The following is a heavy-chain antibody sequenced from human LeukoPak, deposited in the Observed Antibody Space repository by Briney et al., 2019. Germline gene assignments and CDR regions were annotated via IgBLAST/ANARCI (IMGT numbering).Heavy chain of an antibody. Sequence: GGSLRLSCAASGFTFSSYAMSWVRQAPGKGLEWVSAISGSGGSTYYADSVKGRFTISRDNSKNTPYLQMNSLRAEDTAVYYCANQIVVTDDAFDIWGQGTMVTVSS. CDR1: GFTFSSYA. V-gene: IGHV3-23*01. CDR2: ISGSGGST. CDR3: ANQIVVTDDAFDI. D-gene: IGHD3-22*01. J-gene: IGHJ3*02.